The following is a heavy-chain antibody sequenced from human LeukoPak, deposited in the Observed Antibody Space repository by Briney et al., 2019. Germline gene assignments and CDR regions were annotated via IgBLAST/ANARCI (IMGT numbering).Heavy chain of an antibody. V-gene: IGHV4-34*01. CDR1: GGSFSGYY. Sequence: SETLSLTCAVYGGSFSGYYWSWIRQPPGKGLEWIGEINHSGSTNYNPSLKSRVTISVDTSKNQFSLKLSSVTAADTAVYYCARGDYGDYGDLDYWGQGTLVTVSS. D-gene: IGHD4-17*01. CDR2: INHSGST. J-gene: IGHJ4*02. CDR3: ARGDYGDYGDLDY.